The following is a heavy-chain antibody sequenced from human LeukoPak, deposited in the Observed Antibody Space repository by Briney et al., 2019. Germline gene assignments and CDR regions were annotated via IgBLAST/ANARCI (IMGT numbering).Heavy chain of an antibody. D-gene: IGHD7-27*01. J-gene: IGHJ4*02. CDR3: ARDREPGAPLDY. V-gene: IGHV4-31*03. Sequence: SETLSLTCTVSGGSISSGGYYWSWIRQHPGKGLEWIGYIYYSGSTYYNPSLKSRVTISVDTSKNQFPLKLSSVTAADTAVYYCARDREPGAPLDYWGQGTLVTVSS. CDR2: IYYSGST. CDR1: GGSISSGGYY.